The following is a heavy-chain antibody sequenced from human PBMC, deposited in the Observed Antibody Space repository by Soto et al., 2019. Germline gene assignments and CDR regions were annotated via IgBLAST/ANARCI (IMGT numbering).Heavy chain of an antibody. V-gene: IGHV1-18*01. D-gene: IGHD3-22*01. CDR3: ARGRHHETSGYYSGGWYYFDH. J-gene: IGHJ4*02. CDR1: GYTFTSYG. CDR2: ISAYNGNT. Sequence: GASVKLSCKACGYTFTSYGISWVRQAPRQGLEWMGWISAYNGNTNYAQKLQGRVTMTTDTSTSTAYMELRSLRSDDTAVYYCARGRHHETSGYYSGGWYYFDHWGQGTLVTVSS.